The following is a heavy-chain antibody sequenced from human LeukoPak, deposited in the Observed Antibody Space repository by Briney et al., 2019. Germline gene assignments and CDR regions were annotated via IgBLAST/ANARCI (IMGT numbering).Heavy chain of an antibody. CDR2: ISYDGSNK. Sequence: GRSLRLSCAASGFTFSSYGMHWVRQAPGKGLEWVAVISYDGSNKYYPDSVKGRFTISRDNSKNTLYLQMNSLRAEDTAVYYCAKWDSWIDYWGQGTLVTVSS. V-gene: IGHV3-30*18. CDR1: GFTFSSYG. CDR3: AKWDSWIDY. D-gene: IGHD1-26*01. J-gene: IGHJ4*02.